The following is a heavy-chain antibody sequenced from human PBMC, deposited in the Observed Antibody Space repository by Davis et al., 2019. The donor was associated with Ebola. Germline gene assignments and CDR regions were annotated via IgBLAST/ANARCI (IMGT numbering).Heavy chain of an antibody. D-gene: IGHD4-17*01. CDR2: IYYSGST. J-gene: IGHJ6*01. Sequence: SETLSLTCTVSDGSISSYYWSWIRQPPGKGLEWIGYIYYSGSTNYNPSLKSRVTISVDTSKNQFSLKLSSVTAADTAVYYCARDRYSTVTTFYGMDVWGQGTTVTVSS. CDR3: ARDRYSTVTTFYGMDV. V-gene: IGHV4-59*12. CDR1: DGSISSYY.